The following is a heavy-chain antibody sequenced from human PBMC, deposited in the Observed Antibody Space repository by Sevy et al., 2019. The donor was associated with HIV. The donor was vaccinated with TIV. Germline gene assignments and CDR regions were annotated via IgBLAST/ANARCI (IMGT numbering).Heavy chain of an antibody. CDR1: GGSVSSGSYY. J-gene: IGHJ3*02. D-gene: IGHD3-22*01. V-gene: IGHV4-61*01. CDR3: ARDEGVGYSYGSETGYYYGSSGYDAFDI. CDR2: IYYSGST. Sequence: SETLSLTCTVSGGSVSSGSYYWSWIRQPPGKGLEWIGYIYYSGSTNYNPSLKSRVTISVDTSKNQFSLILNSVTAAETAVYYCARDEGVGYSYGSETGYYYGSSGYDAFDIWGQGTMVTVSS.